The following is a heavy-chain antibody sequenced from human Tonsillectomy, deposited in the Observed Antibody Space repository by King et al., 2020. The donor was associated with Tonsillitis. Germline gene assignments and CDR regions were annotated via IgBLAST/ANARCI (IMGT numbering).Heavy chain of an antibody. D-gene: IGHD4-17*01. CDR3: ARNAAGDVHFWLDS. CDR1: GFTFSGHS. Sequence: VQLVESGGGLVKPGGSLKLSCAGSGFTFSGHSMNWVRQAPGKGLEWIAYITPTSSDIVYADSVRGRFTISRDNAKNLVFLRMNSLRDEDTAMYYCARNAAGDVHFWLDSWGRGTLVTVSS. J-gene: IGHJ5*01. V-gene: IGHV3-48*02. CDR2: ITPTSSDI.